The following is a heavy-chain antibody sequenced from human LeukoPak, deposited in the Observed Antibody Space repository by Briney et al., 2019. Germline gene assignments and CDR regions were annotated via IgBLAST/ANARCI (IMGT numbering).Heavy chain of an antibody. V-gene: IGHV4-59*01. D-gene: IGHD6-6*01. CDR1: GASITTYY. J-gene: IGHJ4*02. Sequence: TSETLSLTCTVSGASITTYYWTWIRQPPGEGLEWIGYIYHSGSTNYNPSLKSRVTISLDTSRNQFSLRLSSVTAADTAVYFCAREYSTSSEGDYFDYWGQGSLVTVSS. CDR2: IYHSGST. CDR3: AREYSTSSEGDYFDY.